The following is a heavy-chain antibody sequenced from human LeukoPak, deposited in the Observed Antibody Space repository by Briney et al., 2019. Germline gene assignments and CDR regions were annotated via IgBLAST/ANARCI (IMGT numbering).Heavy chain of an antibody. V-gene: IGHV3-23*01. CDR3: ARGAYGDYDHFDY. D-gene: IGHD4-17*01. Sequence: PGGSLRLSCAASGFTFSSYAMSWVRQAPGTGLEWVSAISGSGGSTYYADSVKGRFTISRDNSKNTLYLQMNSLRAEDTGVYYCARGAYGDYDHFDYWGQGTLVTVSS. CDR1: GFTFSSYA. CDR2: ISGSGGST. J-gene: IGHJ4*02.